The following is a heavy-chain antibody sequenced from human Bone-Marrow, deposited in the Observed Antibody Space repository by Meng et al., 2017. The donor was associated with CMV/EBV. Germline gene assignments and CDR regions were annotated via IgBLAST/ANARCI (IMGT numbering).Heavy chain of an antibody. J-gene: IGHJ4*02. CDR1: GGSISSSSYY. Sequence: SETLSLTCPVSGGSISSSSYYWGWIRQPPGKGLEWIGSIYYSGSTYYNPSLKSRVTISVDTSKNQFSLKLSSVTAADTAVDYCARRPLIWGKIDYWGQGTLVTVSS. CDR3: ARRPLIWGKIDY. V-gene: IGHV4-39*07. CDR2: IYYSGST. D-gene: IGHD7-27*01.